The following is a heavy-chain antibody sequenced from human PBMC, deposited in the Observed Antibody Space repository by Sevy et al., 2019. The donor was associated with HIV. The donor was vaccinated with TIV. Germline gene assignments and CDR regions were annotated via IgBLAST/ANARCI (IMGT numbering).Heavy chain of an antibody. CDR2: ISYDGSSK. CDR1: GFNFSSYG. D-gene: IGHD3-3*01. CDR3: AKESGSYYDFWSGHDAFAI. V-gene: IGHV3-30*18. Sequence: GGSLRLSCAASGFNFSSYGMHWVRQAPGEGLEWVAVISYDGSSKYYADSVKGRFTISRDNSKNTVYLQINRLRAEDTAVYYCAKESGSYYDFWSGHDAFAIWGQGTMVTVSS. J-gene: IGHJ3*02.